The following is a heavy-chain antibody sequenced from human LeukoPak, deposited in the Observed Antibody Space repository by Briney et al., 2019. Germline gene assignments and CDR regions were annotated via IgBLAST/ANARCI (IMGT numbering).Heavy chain of an antibody. CDR1: GFTVGDYC. CDR2: ISSSGSTI. CDR3: ARGAARLPFDY. J-gene: IGHJ4*02. D-gene: IGHD6-25*01. Sequence: PGVSLRLSCAASGFTVGDYCMSWIRQDPGKGLEWVSYISSSGSTIYYADSVKGRFTISRDNAKNSLYLQMNSLRAEDTAVYSCARGAARLPFDYWGQGTVVTVSS. V-gene: IGHV3-11*01.